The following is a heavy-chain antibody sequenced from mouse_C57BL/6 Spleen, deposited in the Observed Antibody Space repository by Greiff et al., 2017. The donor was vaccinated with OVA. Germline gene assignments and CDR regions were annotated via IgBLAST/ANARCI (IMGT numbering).Heavy chain of an antibody. Sequence: QVQLQQSGPELVKPGASVKLSCKASGYTFTSYDINWVKQRPGQGLEWIGWIYPSDGSTKYNEKFKGKATLTVDTSSSTAYMELHSLTSEDSAVCVVERFGSYRAWFDYWGQGTLVTVSA. CDR2: IYPSDGST. CDR1: GYTFTSYD. J-gene: IGHJ3*01. CDR3: ERFGSYRAWFDY. V-gene: IGHV1-85*01. D-gene: IGHD1-1*02.